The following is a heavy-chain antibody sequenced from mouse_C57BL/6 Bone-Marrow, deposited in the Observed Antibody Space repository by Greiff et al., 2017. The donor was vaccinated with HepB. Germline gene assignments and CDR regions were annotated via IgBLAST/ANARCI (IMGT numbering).Heavy chain of an antibody. CDR2: IYPRSGNT. V-gene: IGHV1-81*01. J-gene: IGHJ4*01. CDR3: ARGGGPYYAMDY. Sequence: VKLMESGAELARPGASVKLSCKASGYTFTSYGISWVKQRTGQGLEWIGEIYPRSGNTYYNEKFKGKATLTADKSSSTAYMELRSLTSEDSAVYFCARGGGPYYAMDYWGQGTSVTVSS. CDR1: GYTFTSYG.